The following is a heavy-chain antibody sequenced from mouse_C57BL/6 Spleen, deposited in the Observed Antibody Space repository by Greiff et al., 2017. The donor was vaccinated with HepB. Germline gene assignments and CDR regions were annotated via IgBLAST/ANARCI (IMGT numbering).Heavy chain of an antibody. D-gene: IGHD1-1*01. CDR3: VREGVLRYYAIEY. Sequence: VKLVESGPELVKPGASVKISCKASGYAFSSSWMNWVKQRPGKGLEWIGRIYPGDGDTNYNGNFKGKATLTAYKSSSTAYMQLSSLTSDDSAVYFCVREGVLRYYAIEYWCQETSDTLSS. CDR1: GYAFSSSW. V-gene: IGHV1-82*01. CDR2: IYPGDGDT. J-gene: IGHJ4*01.